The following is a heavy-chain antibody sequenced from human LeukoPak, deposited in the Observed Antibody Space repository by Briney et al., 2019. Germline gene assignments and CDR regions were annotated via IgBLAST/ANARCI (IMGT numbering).Heavy chain of an antibody. J-gene: IGHJ4*02. V-gene: IGHV4-59*08. Sequence: SETLSLTCTSSGGSIRSYDWSWIRQPPGKGLEWIGYIYYSGSTDYNPSLKSRVTISVDMSKSQFSLKLTSATAADTALYYCARGSAYYYYWGQGTLVTVSS. CDR1: GGSIRSYD. CDR3: ARGSAYYYY. D-gene: IGHD4/OR15-4a*01. CDR2: IYYSGST.